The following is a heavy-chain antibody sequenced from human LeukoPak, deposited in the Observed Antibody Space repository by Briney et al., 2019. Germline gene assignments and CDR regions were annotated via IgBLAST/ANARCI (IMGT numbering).Heavy chain of an antibody. D-gene: IGHD3-10*01. V-gene: IGHV3-7*01. CDR3: ARRGYGSGSYYYYYYYMDV. Sequence: GGSLRLSCAASGFTFSSYWMSWVRQAPGKGLEWVANIKQDGSEKYYVDSVKGRFTISRDNAKNSLYLQMNSLRAEDTAVYYCARRGYGSGSYYYYYYYMDVWGKGTTVTVSS. CDR2: IKQDGSEK. CDR1: GFTFSSYW. J-gene: IGHJ6*03.